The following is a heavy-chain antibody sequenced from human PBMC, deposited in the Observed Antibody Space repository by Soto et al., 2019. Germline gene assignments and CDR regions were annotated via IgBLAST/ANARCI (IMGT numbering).Heavy chain of an antibody. CDR2: IKSKADGGTT. Sequence: GGSLRLSCAASGFIFSDAWMSWVRQAPGKGLEWVGHIKSKADGGTTAYVAPVRGRFTISRDDSKDTLYLQMDSLKTEDTAIYYCSSRKDYYDASGHDYWGQGALVTVSS. CDR1: GFIFSDAW. J-gene: IGHJ4*02. D-gene: IGHD3-22*01. V-gene: IGHV3-15*01. CDR3: SSRKDYYDASGHDY.